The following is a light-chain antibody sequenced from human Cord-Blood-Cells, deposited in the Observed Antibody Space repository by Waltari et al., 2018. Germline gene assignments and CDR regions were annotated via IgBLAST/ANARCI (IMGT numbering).Light chain of an antibody. Sequence: NKMTPSPSSLSAAVGDRGTTTCRASQSISSYLNWYQQKPGKAPTLLIYAASSLQSGVSSRFSGSGSGTDFTLTISSLQPEDFATYYCQQSYTTPLTFGGGTKVEIK. CDR2: AAS. CDR1: QSISSY. V-gene: IGKV1-39*01. CDR3: QQSYTTPLT. J-gene: IGKJ4*01.